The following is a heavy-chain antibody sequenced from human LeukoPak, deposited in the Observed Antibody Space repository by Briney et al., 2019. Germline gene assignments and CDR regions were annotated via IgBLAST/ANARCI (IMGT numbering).Heavy chain of an antibody. Sequence: GESPKISCKGSGYSFTSYWIGWVRQMPGKGLEWMGIIYPGDSDTRYSPSFQGQVTISADKSISTAYLQWSSLKASDITMYYCARRGAKHWFATWGERALVTVSS. CDR2: IYPGDSDT. CDR3: ARRGAKHWFAT. V-gene: IGHV5-51*01. CDR1: GYSFTSYW. J-gene: IGHJ5*02. D-gene: IGHD3-16*01.